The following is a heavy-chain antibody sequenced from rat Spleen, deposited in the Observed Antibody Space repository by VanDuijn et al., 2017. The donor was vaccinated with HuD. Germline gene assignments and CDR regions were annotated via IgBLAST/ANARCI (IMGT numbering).Heavy chain of an antibody. CDR3: ARSVFDY. V-gene: IGHV5-58*01. Sequence: EVQLVETGGGLVQPGRSLKLSCVASGFTFSSYWMYWIRQAPGKGLEWVSSISTDGGNTYYPDSVKGRFTISRDNAKSTLYLQMDSLRSEDTATYYCARSVFDYWGQGVMVTVSS. CDR1: GFTFSSYW. J-gene: IGHJ2*01. CDR2: ISTDGGNT.